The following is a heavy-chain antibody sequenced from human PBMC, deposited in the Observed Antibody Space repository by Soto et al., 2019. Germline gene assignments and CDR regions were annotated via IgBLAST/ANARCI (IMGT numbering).Heavy chain of an antibody. Sequence: EVQLLEYGGGMVHPGGSLRLSCAASGFTFSNYVMSWVRQAPGKGLEWVSSVSNSGSNTYYAESVKGRVTISRDNSNNTLYLQMNSLRAEDTALYYCARRGRTLPHYSYYMDVWGKGTTVTVSS. J-gene: IGHJ6*03. CDR1: GFTFSNYV. CDR3: ARRGRTLPHYSYYMDV. V-gene: IGHV3-23*01. CDR2: VSNSGSNT.